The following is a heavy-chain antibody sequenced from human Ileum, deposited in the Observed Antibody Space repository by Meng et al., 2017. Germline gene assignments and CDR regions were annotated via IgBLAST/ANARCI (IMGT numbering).Heavy chain of an antibody. CDR1: GASVTTSHYQ. CDR2: AST. Sequence: QVQLQESGPGLVRPSETLSLLCTVSGASVTTSHYQWGWIRQPPGKGLVWIGYASTNYNPSLKSRLTISLDTSKNQVSLKLTSVTAADTAVYYCARDHWGSLDYWGQGILVTVSS. D-gene: IGHD7-27*01. J-gene: IGHJ4*02. V-gene: IGHV4-61*01. CDR3: ARDHWGSLDY.